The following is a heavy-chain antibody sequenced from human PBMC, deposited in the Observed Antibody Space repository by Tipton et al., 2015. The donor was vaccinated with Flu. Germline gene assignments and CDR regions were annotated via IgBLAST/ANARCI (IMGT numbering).Heavy chain of an antibody. CDR1: GGSISSYY. CDR3: ARRYYDSSGPLDY. CDR2: IYYSGST. V-gene: IGHV4-59*01. D-gene: IGHD3-22*01. J-gene: IGHJ4*02. Sequence: TLSLTCTVSGGSISSYYWSWIQQPPGKGLEWIGYIYYSGSTNYNPSLKSRVTISVDTSKNQFSLKLSSVTAADTAVYYCARRYYDSSGPLDYWGQGTLVTVSS.